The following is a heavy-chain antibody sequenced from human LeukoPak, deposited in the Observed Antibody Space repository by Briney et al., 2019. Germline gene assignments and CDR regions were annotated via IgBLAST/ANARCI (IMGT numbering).Heavy chain of an antibody. D-gene: IGHD6-13*01. J-gene: IGHJ4*02. CDR3: AREHTGVAAAGTLGY. CDR1: GFTFDDYG. Sequence: TGGSLRLSCAASGFTFDDYGMSWVRQAPGKGLEWVSGINWNGGSTGYADSVKGRFTISRDNAKNSLYLQMNSLRAEDTALYYCAREHTGVAAAGTLGYWGQGTLVTVSS. V-gene: IGHV3-20*04. CDR2: INWNGGST.